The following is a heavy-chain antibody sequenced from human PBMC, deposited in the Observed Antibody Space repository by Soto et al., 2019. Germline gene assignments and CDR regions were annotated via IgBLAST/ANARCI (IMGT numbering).Heavy chain of an antibody. V-gene: IGHV1-18*04. D-gene: IGHD1-20*01. CDR3: ARDPPITGSLRGTPHMHV. Sequence: QIQLVQSGPEVQQPGASVKVSCKASGYSFTSYGISWVRQAPGQGLEWVGWISAYNGNTNYAQSLQGRVTMTTDTSTNTAYMELKSLRSDDTAVYYCARDPPITGSLRGTPHMHVWGQGTTVTGSS. J-gene: IGHJ6*02. CDR2: ISAYNGNT. CDR1: GYSFTSYG.